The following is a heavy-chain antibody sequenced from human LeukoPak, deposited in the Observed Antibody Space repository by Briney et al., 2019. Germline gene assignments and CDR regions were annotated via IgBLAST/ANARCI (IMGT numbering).Heavy chain of an antibody. D-gene: IGHD6-19*01. CDR3: ARVGGQWLVLRYFQH. Sequence: GGSLRLSCASSGFTFSSCAMSWVRQAPGKGLEWVSAISDSGGSIYYADSVKGRFTISRDNSKNTLYLQMNNLRAEDTAVYYCARVGGQWLVLRYFQHWGQGTLVTVSS. V-gene: IGHV3-23*01. CDR1: GFTFSSCA. CDR2: ISDSGGSI. J-gene: IGHJ1*01.